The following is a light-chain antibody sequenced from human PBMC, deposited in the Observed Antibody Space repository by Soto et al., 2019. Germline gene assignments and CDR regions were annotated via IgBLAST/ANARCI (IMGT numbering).Light chain of an antibody. CDR2: DVT. CDR1: SSDVGGYNY. Sequence: QSALTQPPSASGSPGQSVTISCTGTSSDVGGYNYVSWYQQHPGKAPKVLIYDVTQRPSGVPDRFSGSKSGNTASLTVSGLQAEDEADYYCTSYGGSNNLLFGGGTKLTVL. CDR3: TSYGGSNNLL. J-gene: IGLJ2*01. V-gene: IGLV2-8*01.